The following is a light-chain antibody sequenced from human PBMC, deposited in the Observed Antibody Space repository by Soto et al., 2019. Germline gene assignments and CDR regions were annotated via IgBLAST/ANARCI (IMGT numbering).Light chain of an antibody. V-gene: IGKV1-33*01. Sequence: DIQMTQSPSSLSASVGDRVSITCQASQDIGNYLNWYQQIPRKAPKLLIFDASNLESGVPSRFSGSGSGTDFTFTISSLQPEDIATYYCQQYETLPITFGQGTRLEIK. CDR3: QQYETLPIT. J-gene: IGKJ5*01. CDR1: QDIGNY. CDR2: DAS.